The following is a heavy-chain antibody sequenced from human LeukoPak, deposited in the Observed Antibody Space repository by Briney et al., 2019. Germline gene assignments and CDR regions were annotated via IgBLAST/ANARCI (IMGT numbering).Heavy chain of an antibody. CDR1: GFLFSNYR. CDR3: ARDRSSSWYSD. Sequence: GGPLRLSCAASGFLFSNYRMNWVRRAPGKGLEWVSSIGSRGTYIYYADSVKGRFTISRDNANNSVYLQMNSLRAEDTAVYYCARDRSSSWYSDWGQGTLVTVSS. CDR2: IGSRGTYI. V-gene: IGHV3-21*01. J-gene: IGHJ4*02. D-gene: IGHD6-13*01.